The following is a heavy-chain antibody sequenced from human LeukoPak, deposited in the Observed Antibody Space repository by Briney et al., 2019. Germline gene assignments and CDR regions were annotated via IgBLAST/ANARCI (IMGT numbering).Heavy chain of an antibody. CDR3: ARDRLGIAVAGHGRAADY. CDR1: GYTFTGYY. CDR2: INPNSGGT. V-gene: IGHV1-2*02. J-gene: IGHJ4*02. D-gene: IGHD6-19*01. Sequence: ASVKVSCKASGYTFTGYYMHWVRQAPGQGLEWMGWINPNSGGTNYAQKFQGRVTMTRDTSISTAYMELSRLRSDDTAVYYCARDRLGIAVAGHGRAADYWGQGTLVTVSS.